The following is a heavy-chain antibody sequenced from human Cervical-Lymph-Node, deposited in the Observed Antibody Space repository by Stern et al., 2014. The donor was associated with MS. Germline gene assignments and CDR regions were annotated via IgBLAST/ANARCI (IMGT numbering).Heavy chain of an antibody. Sequence: EVQLVESGGGLVQPGRTVRLSCAASGFTFADYAMHWVRQAPGKGLEWISSITWNSGGGADADSVKGRFPISRDNAKNSLYLQMNGLRAEDTAFYYCAKDVDSTIAVSFDSWGQGTLVTVSS. J-gene: IGHJ4*02. D-gene: IGHD6-19*01. V-gene: IGHV3-9*01. CDR1: GFTFADYA. CDR2: ITWNSGGG. CDR3: AKDVDSTIAVSFDS.